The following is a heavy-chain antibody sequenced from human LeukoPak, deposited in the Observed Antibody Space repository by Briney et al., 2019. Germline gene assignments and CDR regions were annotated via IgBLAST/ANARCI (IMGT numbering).Heavy chain of an antibody. CDR3: AKDQMVGYYDFWSGYAHDAFDI. CDR2: ISGSGGST. CDR1: GFTFSSYA. V-gene: IGHV3-23*01. D-gene: IGHD3-3*01. J-gene: IGHJ3*02. Sequence: GGSLRLSCAASGFTFSSYAMSWVRQAPGKGLEWVSAISGSGGSTYYADSVKGRFTISRDNSKNTLYLQMNSLRAEDTAVYYCAKDQMVGYYDFWSGYAHDAFDIWGQGTMVTVSS.